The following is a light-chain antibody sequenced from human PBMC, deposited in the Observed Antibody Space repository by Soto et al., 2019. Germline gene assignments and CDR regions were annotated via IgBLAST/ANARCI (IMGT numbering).Light chain of an antibody. J-gene: IGKJ4*01. Sequence: EIVLTQSPGTLSLSPGERATLSCRASQSITNNYLAWSQQKPGRAHRLLIYGASSRATGNPDRFTGSGSGTDFTLTISRLEPEDFAMYYCQQYGYLVTFGGGTKVEIK. CDR3: QQYGYLVT. CDR1: QSITNNY. CDR2: GAS. V-gene: IGKV3-20*01.